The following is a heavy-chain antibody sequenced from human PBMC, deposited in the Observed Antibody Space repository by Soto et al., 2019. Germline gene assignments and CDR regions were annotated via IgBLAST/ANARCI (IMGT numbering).Heavy chain of an antibody. Sequence: TLSLTCVVSGGSISSDVYSWSWIRHPPGQGLEWIGYIYHTGSTSYNASLKSRVTISVDTSKNQFSLKLTSVTAADTAIYYCARGPTIALFPGAASRVIWFDPWGQGAMITFSS. V-gene: IGHV4-30-2*01. J-gene: IGHJ5*02. CDR2: IYHTGST. CDR3: ARGPTIALFPGAASRVIWFDP. CDR1: GGSISSDVYS. D-gene: IGHD3-22*01.